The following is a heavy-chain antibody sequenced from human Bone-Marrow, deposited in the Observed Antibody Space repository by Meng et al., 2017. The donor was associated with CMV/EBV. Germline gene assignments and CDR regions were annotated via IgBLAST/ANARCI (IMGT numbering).Heavy chain of an antibody. V-gene: IGHV3-73*01. CDR2: IRSKANSYAT. Sequence: GGSLRLSCAASGFTFSGSAMHWVRQASGKGLEWVGRIRSKANSYATAYAASVKGRVTISRDDSKNTAYLQMNSLKTEDTGVYYFTRREYSSSWDDGFNSHGMDVWGRGTTVTVSS. CDR1: GFTFSGSA. CDR3: TRREYSSSWDDGFNSHGMDV. J-gene: IGHJ6*01. D-gene: IGHD6-13*01.